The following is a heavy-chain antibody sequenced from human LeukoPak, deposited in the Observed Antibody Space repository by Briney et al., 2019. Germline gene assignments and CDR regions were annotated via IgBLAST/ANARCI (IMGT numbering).Heavy chain of an antibody. D-gene: IGHD1-26*01. V-gene: IGHV4-34*01. Sequence: ETLSLTCAVYGGSFSGYYWSWIRQPPGKGLEWIGEINHSGSTNYNPSLKSRVTISVDTSKNQFSLKLSSVTAADTAVYYCAREGVVGATIDYWGQGTLVTVSS. CDR1: GGSFSGYY. CDR2: INHSGST. J-gene: IGHJ4*02. CDR3: AREGVVGATIDY.